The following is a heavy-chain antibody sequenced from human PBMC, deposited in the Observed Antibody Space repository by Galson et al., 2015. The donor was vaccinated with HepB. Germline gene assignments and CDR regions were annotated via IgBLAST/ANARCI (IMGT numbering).Heavy chain of an antibody. CDR1: GFTFSSYS. Sequence: SLRLSCAASGFTFSSYSMNWVRQAPGKGLEWVSSISSSSSYIYYADSVKGRFTISRDNAKNSLYLQMNSLRAEDTAVYYCARDPGYYDFWSGYSTPYYFDYWGQGTLVTVSS. V-gene: IGHV3-21*01. CDR2: ISSSSSYI. D-gene: IGHD3-3*01. CDR3: ARDPGYYDFWSGYSTPYYFDY. J-gene: IGHJ4*02.